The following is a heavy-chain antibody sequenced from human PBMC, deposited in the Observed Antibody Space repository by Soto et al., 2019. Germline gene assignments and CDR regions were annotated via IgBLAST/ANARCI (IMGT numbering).Heavy chain of an antibody. J-gene: IGHJ6*02. Sequence: QVQLVQSGAEAKKPGSSVKVSCKTSGGTFSSYAISWVRQAPGQGLEWMGGIVPLFRTTNYAQKFQGRVTITADTFTYTVYMGLSGLRSRDTAVYYCARGGYSSTWSNLLDRSGLDVWGQGTTVSVSS. D-gene: IGHD6-13*01. V-gene: IGHV1-69*06. CDR2: IVPLFRTT. CDR1: GGTFSSYA. CDR3: ARGGYSSTWSNLLDRSGLDV.